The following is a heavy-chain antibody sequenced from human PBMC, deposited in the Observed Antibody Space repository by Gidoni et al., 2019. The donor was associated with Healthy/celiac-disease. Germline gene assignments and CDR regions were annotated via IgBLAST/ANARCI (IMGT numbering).Heavy chain of an antibody. CDR3: ARDKGARRWLQSLLAV. CDR1: GFTFRSYA. CDR2: ISYDGSNK. D-gene: IGHD5-12*01. J-gene: IGHJ4*02. V-gene: IGHV3-30*04. Sequence: QVQLVESGGGVVQPGRSLRLSCAASGFTFRSYAMHWVRQAPGKGLEWVAVISYDGSNKYYADSVKGRFTISRDNSKNTLYLQMNSLRAEDTAVYYCARDKGARRWLQSLLAVWGQGTLVTVSS.